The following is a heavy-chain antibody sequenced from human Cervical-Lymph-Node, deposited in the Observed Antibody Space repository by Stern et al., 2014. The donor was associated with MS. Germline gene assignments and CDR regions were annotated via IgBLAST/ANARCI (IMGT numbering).Heavy chain of an antibody. CDR3: ARAPPALSGQYYGGFDF. CDR2: ISDTSGAI. D-gene: IGHD3-10*01. CDR1: GFNFGDYA. V-gene: IGHV3-9*01. Sequence: EVQLVESGGALVQPGRPLRLSCAGSGFNFGDYAMHWVRRAPGKGLEWVSSISDTSGAIGYGPSVKGRFTISRDNDASSLYLDMKSLRADDTACYYCARAPPALSGQYYGGFDFWGQGTLVTVPP. J-gene: IGHJ4*02.